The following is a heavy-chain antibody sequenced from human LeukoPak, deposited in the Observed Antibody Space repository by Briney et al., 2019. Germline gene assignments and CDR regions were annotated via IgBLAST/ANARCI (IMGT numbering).Heavy chain of an antibody. CDR2: IYTSGST. D-gene: IGHD1/OR15-1a*01. V-gene: IGHV4-61*02. CDR1: GGSINSGSYY. CDR3: ARVCNWYNGDYFDY. Sequence: SQTLSLTCTVSGGSINSGSYYWTWIRQPAGKGLEWIGRIYTSGSTYYNPSLKSRLTISMDTSKNHFSLMLTSVIAADTAVYYCARVCNWYNGDYFDYWGQGALVTVSS. J-gene: IGHJ4*02.